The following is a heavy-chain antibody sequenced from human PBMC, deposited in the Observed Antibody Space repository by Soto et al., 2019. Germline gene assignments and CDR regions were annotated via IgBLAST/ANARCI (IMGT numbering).Heavy chain of an antibody. Sequence: ETLSLTCAVYGGSLSGYYLSWIRQPPGKGLECSCEINHSGNTNYSPALKSRVTISLDTSKHQFSLKLRSVTAAEPAVYYCARGPPQNLLWFGGLYNWFEPWGQGTLVTVSS. CDR3: ARGPPQNLLWFGGLYNWFEP. D-gene: IGHD3-10*01. CDR1: GGSLSGYY. CDR2: INHSGNT. V-gene: IGHV4-34*01. J-gene: IGHJ5*02.